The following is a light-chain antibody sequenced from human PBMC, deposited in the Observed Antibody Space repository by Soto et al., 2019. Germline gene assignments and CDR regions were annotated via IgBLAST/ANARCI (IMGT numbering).Light chain of an antibody. V-gene: IGKV1D-12*01. CDR1: QGIRSW. CDR3: QQADTFPAT. CDR2: SAS. Sequence: DIQMTQSPSSVSSAVGDRVTITCRASQGIRSWLAWNQQTPGKAPKLLLSSASTLQSGVPSRFSGSGSGTDFTLTISGLQPEDFTTYYCQQADTFPATCGGGPRVEIK. J-gene: IGKJ4*01.